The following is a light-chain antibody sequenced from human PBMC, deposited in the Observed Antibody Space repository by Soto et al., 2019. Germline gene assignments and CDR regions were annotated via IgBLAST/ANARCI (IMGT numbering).Light chain of an antibody. Sequence: QSVLTQPPSASGTPGQRVTISCSGSSSNIGSNVVAWYQQLPGTAPKLLIYGNNQRPSGVPDRFSGSKSGTSASLAISGLQSEDEDDYYCATWDDTLNGWVFGGGTKVTVL. CDR2: GNN. CDR1: SSNIGSNV. CDR3: ATWDDTLNGWV. J-gene: IGLJ3*02. V-gene: IGLV1-44*01.